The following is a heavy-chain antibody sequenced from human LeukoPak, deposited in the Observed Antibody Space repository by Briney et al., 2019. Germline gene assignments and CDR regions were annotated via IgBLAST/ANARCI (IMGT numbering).Heavy chain of an antibody. V-gene: IGHV3-30-3*01. D-gene: IGHD1-26*01. CDR2: ISYDGSNK. CDR3: AKGEEVGAANFDY. Sequence: GGSLRLSCAASGFTFSSYAMHWVRQAPGKGLEWVAVISYDGSNKYYADSVKGRFTISRYNSKNTLYLQMNSLRAEDTAVYYCAKGEEVGAANFDYWGQGTLVTVSS. CDR1: GFTFSSYA. J-gene: IGHJ4*02.